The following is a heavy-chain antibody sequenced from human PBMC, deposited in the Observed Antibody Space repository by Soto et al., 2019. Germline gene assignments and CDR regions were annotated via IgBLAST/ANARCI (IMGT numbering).Heavy chain of an antibody. CDR3: ARTRHGLYFDY. CDR2: IKVDGSEK. CDR1: GFTFSSNW. Sequence: EVQLVESGGGLVQPGGSLRLSCAASGFTFSSNWISFSSNRMSWVRQAPGKGLEWVSNIKVDGSEKYYVNSVKGRFTISWYNVENSLYLQMNSLRAEDTAVYDCARTRHGLYFDYWGQGTLVTVSS. V-gene: IGHV3-7*01. J-gene: IGHJ4*02.